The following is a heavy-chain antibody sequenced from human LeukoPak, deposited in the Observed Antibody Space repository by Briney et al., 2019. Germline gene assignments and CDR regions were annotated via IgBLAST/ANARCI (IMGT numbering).Heavy chain of an antibody. Sequence: SQTLSLTCTVSGGSISSGGYYWSWIRQHPGKGLAWIGYIYYSGSTYYNPSLKSRVTISVDTSKNQFSLKLSSVTAADTAVYYCARGLRITMVRGVATGMDVWGQGTTVTVSS. D-gene: IGHD3-10*01. CDR3: ARGLRITMVRGVATGMDV. V-gene: IGHV4-31*03. J-gene: IGHJ6*02. CDR2: IYYSGST. CDR1: GGSISSGGYY.